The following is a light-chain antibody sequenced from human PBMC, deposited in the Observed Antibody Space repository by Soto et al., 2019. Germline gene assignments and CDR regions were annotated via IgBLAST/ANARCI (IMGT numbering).Light chain of an antibody. J-gene: IGKJ1*01. Sequence: EIVLTQSPATLSLSPGERATLSCRASQSVGSYLAWFQQTPGQAPRLLIYDTSNRATGIPARFSGSGSGTDFTLTITVLVTNVFAVFSCQQLSAWPPKFAQGPK. V-gene: IGKV3-11*01. CDR2: DTS. CDR3: QQLSAWPPK. CDR1: QSVGSY.